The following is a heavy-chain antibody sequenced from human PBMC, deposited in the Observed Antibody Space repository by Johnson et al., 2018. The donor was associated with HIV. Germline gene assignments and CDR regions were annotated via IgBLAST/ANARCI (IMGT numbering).Heavy chain of an antibody. Sequence: QVQLVESGGGVVQPGGSLRLSCAASGFTFSSYGMHWVRQAPGKGLEWVAVISYDGSNKYYADSVKGRFTISRDNSKNTLYLQMNSLRADDTAVYYCTTDGRYWIVGATRDAFDIWGQGTMVTVSS. CDR2: ISYDGSNK. V-gene: IGHV3-33*05. D-gene: IGHD1-26*01. CDR1: GFTFSSYG. CDR3: TTDGRYWIVGATRDAFDI. J-gene: IGHJ3*02.